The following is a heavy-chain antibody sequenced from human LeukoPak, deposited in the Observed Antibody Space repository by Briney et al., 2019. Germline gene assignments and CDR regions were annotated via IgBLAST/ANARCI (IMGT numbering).Heavy chain of an antibody. Sequence: GASVKVSCKASGGTFSSYAISWVRQAPGQGLEWMGGIIPIFGTANYAQKFQGRVTITADESTSTAYMELSSLRSEDTDVYYCARAVGAMPVAPFDYWGQGTLVTVSS. D-gene: IGHD2-2*01. CDR3: ARAVGAMPVAPFDY. CDR2: IIPIFGTA. J-gene: IGHJ4*02. V-gene: IGHV1-69*13. CDR1: GGTFSSYA.